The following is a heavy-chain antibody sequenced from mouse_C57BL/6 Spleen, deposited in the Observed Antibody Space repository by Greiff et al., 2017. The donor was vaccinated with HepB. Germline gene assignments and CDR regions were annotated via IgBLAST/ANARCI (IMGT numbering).Heavy chain of an antibody. Sequence: VQLQQSGPELVKPGASVKISCKASGYSFTGYYMNWVKQSPEKSLEWIGEINPSTGGTTYNQKFKAKATLTVDKSSSTAYMQLKSLTSEDSAVYYCARNINWDAFGYWGQGTTLTVAS. J-gene: IGHJ2*01. D-gene: IGHD4-1*01. V-gene: IGHV1-42*01. CDR3: ARNINWDAFGY. CDR1: GYSFTGYY. CDR2: INPSTGGT.